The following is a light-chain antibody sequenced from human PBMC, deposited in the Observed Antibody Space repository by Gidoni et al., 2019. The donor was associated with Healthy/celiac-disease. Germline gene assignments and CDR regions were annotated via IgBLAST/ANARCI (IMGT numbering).Light chain of an antibody. J-gene: IGKJ5*01. CDR1: QSVSSY. V-gene: IGKV3-11*01. CDR2: DAS. Sequence: EIVLTQSPATLSLSPGERATLSCRASQSVSSYLAWYQQKPCQAPRLIYDASNRATGIPARFSGSGSGTDFTLTISSLEPEDFVVYYCQQRSNWPPAITFGQGTRLEIK. CDR3: QQRSNWPPAIT.